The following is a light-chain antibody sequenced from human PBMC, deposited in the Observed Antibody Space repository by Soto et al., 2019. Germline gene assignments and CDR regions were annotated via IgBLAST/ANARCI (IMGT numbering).Light chain of an antibody. CDR2: GAS. CDR1: QSVSSSY. J-gene: IGKJ1*01. CDR3: QQYGSSRT. V-gene: IGKV3-20*01. Sequence: EIVLTQSPGTLSLSPGERATLSCRASQSVSSSYLAWYQQKPGQAPRLLIYGASSRATGIPDRFSGSGSGTDFPLTSSRLEAEDFAVYYCQQYGSSRTFGQGTKVEIK.